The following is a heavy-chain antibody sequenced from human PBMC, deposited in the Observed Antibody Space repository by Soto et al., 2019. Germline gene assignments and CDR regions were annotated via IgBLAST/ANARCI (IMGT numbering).Heavy chain of an antibody. D-gene: IGHD3-10*01. CDR1: GFTFSSYA. J-gene: IGHJ5*02. CDR3: ARDRKNVLLWFGESLTHPNWFDP. CDR2: ISYDGSNK. Sequence: PGGSLRLSCAASGFTFSSYAMHWVRQAPGKGLEWVAVISYDGSNKYYADSVKGRFTISRDNSKNTLYLQMNSLRAEDTAVYYCARDRKNVLLWFGESLTHPNWFDPWGQGTLVTVSS. V-gene: IGHV3-30-3*01.